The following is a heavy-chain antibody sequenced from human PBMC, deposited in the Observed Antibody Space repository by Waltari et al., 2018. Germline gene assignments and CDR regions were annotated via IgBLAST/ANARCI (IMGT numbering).Heavy chain of an antibody. CDR2: IYYSGST. J-gene: IGHJ6*02. D-gene: IGHD4-17*01. CDR1: GGSISSHY. CDR3: ARVLRSYYGMDV. V-gene: IGHV4-59*11. Sequence: QVQLQESGPGLVKPSETLSLTCTVSGGSISSHYWSWIRQPPGKGLEWIGYIYYSGSTTDYPYLKSRVTISVDTSKNQFSLKLSSVTAADTAVYYCARVLRSYYGMDVWGQGTTVTVSS.